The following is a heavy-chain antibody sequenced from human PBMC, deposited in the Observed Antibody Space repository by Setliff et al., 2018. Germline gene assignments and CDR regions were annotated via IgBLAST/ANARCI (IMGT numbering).Heavy chain of an antibody. Sequence: SETLSLTCTVSGDSISSGYYYWTWIRQSAGKGLEWIGHFYTSGNTNYNPSLKSRVTISVDTSKNQFSLKLSSVTAADTATYYCARGGPTLTISRVLVVSSFDPWGQGSWVTVSS. J-gene: IGHJ5*02. CDR2: FYTSGNT. V-gene: IGHV4-61*09. CDR1: GDSISSGYYY. D-gene: IGHD3-3*01. CDR3: ARGGPTLTISRVLVVSSFDP.